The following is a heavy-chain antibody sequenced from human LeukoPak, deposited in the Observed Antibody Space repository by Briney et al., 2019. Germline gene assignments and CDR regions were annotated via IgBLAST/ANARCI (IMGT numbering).Heavy chain of an antibody. CDR1: GGSISSYY. D-gene: IGHD6-19*01. J-gene: IGHJ4*02. Sequence: SETLSLTCTVSGGSISSYYWSWIRQHAGKGLEWIGRIYTSGSTNYNPSLKSRVTMSVDTSKSQFSLKLSSVTAADTAVYYCARDRGSGWSYYFDYWGQGTLVTVSS. CDR2: IYTSGST. V-gene: IGHV4-4*07. CDR3: ARDRGSGWSYYFDY.